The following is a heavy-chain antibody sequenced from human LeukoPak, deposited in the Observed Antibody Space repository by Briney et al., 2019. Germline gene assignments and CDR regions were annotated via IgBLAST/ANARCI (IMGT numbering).Heavy chain of an antibody. J-gene: IGHJ4*02. V-gene: IGHV3-48*03. D-gene: IGHD3-9*01. CDR2: ISSSGSTI. CDR1: GFTFSGYV. CDR3: AGGAGYDILPRYPTPSLAY. Sequence: GGCLRVSCAASGFTFSGYVMSCVRQGPGKGLGWVSYISSSGSTIYYAGSVKGRFTISTDNAQNSLYLQMHSLRAEDTAVYYCAGGAGYDILPRYPTPSLAYSGPGTLVTVSS.